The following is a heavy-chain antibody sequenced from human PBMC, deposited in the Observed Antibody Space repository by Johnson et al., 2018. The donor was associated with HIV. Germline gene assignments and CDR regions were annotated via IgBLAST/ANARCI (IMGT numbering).Heavy chain of an antibody. CDR2: ISYDGSNK. J-gene: IGHJ3*02. D-gene: IGHD6-19*01. V-gene: IGHV3-30*04. CDR3: ARAQFAVDDAFDI. CDR1: GFTFSSYA. Sequence: QVQLVESGGGVVRPGGSLRLSCAASGFTFSSYAMHWVRQAPGKGLEWVAVISYDGSNKYYEDSVKGRFTISRDKSKNTRYLQMNSLRAEDTSVYYCARAQFAVDDAFDIWGQGTMVTVSS.